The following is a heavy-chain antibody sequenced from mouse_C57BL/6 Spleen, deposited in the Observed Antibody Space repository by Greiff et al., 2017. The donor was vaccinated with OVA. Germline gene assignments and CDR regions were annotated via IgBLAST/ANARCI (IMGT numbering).Heavy chain of an antibody. V-gene: IGHV3-6*01. CDR2: ISYDGSN. D-gene: IGHD2-5*01. Sequence: VQLQESGPGLVKPSQSLSLTCSVTGYSITSGYYWNWIRQFPGNKLEWMGYISYDGSNNYNPSLKNRISITRDTSKNQFFLKLNSVTTEDTATYYCARDNYSKGAMDYWGQGTSVTVSS. CDR3: ARDNYSKGAMDY. CDR1: GYSITSGYY. J-gene: IGHJ4*01.